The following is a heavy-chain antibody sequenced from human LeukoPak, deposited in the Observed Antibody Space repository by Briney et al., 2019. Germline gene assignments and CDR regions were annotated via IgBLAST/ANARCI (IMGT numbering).Heavy chain of an antibody. CDR2: MNPDSGNT. D-gene: IGHD3-22*01. V-gene: IGHV1-8*01. CDR3: ATMTYYYDSSGFYSPKYYFDY. J-gene: IGHJ4*02. Sequence: GASVKVSCKASGYTFTNYDINWVRQATGQGLEWMGWMNPDSGNTGFAQKFQGRVTMTRNTSISTAYMELSSLRSEDTAVYYCATMTYYYDSSGFYSPKYYFDYWGQGTLVTVSS. CDR1: GYTFTNYD.